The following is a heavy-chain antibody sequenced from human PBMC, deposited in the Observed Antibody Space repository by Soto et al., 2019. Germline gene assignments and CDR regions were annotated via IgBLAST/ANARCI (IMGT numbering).Heavy chain of an antibody. CDR3: ARALYSGSYAFDY. Sequence: QVQLVESGGGVVQPGRSLRRSCAASGLTFSSYAMHWVRQAPGKGLEWVAVISYDGSNKYYADSVKGRFTISRDNSKNTLYLQMNSLRAEDTAVYYCARALYSGSYAFDYWGQGTLVTVSS. V-gene: IGHV3-30-3*01. D-gene: IGHD1-26*01. J-gene: IGHJ4*02. CDR1: GLTFSSYA. CDR2: ISYDGSNK.